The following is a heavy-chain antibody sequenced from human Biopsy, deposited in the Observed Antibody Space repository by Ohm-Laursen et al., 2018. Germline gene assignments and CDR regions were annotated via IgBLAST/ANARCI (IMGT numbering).Heavy chain of an antibody. V-gene: IGHV1-2*02. J-gene: IGHJ4*02. CDR2: INCKTGAT. CDR3: ARDPLNGHKHFDY. Sequence: ASVKASCTASSYTFTDYNIHWMRHAPGQGLEWLGYINCKTGATNYAQKFQGTVTMTRDPSISTANLALASLRSADTAIYYCARDPLNGHKHFDYWGQGSLVTVSS. D-gene: IGHD2-8*01. CDR1: SYTFTDYN.